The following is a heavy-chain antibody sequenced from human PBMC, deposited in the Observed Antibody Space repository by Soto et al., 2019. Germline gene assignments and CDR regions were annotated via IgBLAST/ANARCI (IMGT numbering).Heavy chain of an antibody. CDR3: AKGLSPYPHYYDSSGFDY. J-gene: IGHJ4*02. CDR1: GFTFSSYA. D-gene: IGHD3-22*01. CDR2: ISGSGGST. V-gene: IGHV3-23*01. Sequence: PGGSLRLSCAASGFTFSSYAMSWVRQAPGKGLEWVSAISGSGGSTYYADSVKGRFTISRDNSKNTLYLQMNSLRAEDTAVYYCAKGLSPYPHYYDSSGFDYWGQGTLVTVSS.